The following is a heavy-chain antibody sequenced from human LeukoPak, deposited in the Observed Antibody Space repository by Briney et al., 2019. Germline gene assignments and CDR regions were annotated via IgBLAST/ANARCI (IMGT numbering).Heavy chain of an antibody. D-gene: IGHD6-6*01. V-gene: IGHV3-30*03. CDR3: ARDLWGPYSSSAPSPFDY. Sequence: GGSLKLSCAVSGFTFSSYGMHWVRQAPGKGLEWVAVISYDGGNRYYADSVRGRFTISRDNSKNTLYLQMNSLRDEDTAVYYCARDLWGPYSSSAPSPFDYWGQGTLVTVSS. CDR1: GFTFSSYG. J-gene: IGHJ4*02. CDR2: ISYDGGNR.